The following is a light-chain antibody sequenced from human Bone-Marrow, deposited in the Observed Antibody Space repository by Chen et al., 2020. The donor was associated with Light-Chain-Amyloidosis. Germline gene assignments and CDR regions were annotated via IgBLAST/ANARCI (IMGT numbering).Light chain of an antibody. V-gene: IGLV3-21*02. CDR3: QVWDSGSEHVV. CDR1: NIGNKA. CDR2: DES. J-gene: IGLJ2*01. Sequence: YVQTHPPWVSVAPGQTARTTCGGNNIGNKAVHWYQQKPGQAPVVIVHDESARPSGIPERFSGSNSGNTATLTLSRVEVEDEADYFCQVWDSGSEHVVFGGGTKLTVL.